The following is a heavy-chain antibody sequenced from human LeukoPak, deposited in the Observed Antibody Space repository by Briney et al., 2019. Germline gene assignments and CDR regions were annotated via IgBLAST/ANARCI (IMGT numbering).Heavy chain of an antibody. V-gene: IGHV4-4*02. CDR2: IYHSGST. Sequence: SETLSLTCAVSGGSISSSNWWSWVRQPPGKGLEWIGEIYHSGSTNYNPSLKSRATISVDKSKNQFSLKLSSVTAADTAVYYCAREAPLRGYYDSSGYGNWGQGTLVTVSS. D-gene: IGHD3-22*01. J-gene: IGHJ4*02. CDR3: AREAPLRGYYDSSGYGN. CDR1: GGSISSSNW.